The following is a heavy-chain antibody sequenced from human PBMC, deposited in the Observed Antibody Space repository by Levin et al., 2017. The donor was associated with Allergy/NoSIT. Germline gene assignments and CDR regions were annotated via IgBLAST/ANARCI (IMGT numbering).Heavy chain of an antibody. Sequence: GGSLRLSCAASGFTFSSYSMNWVRQAPGKGLEWVSSISGSFSYIYYADSVKGRFTISRDNTKNSLYLQMNSLRAEDTAVYYCAREQLQRTNLPYMDVWGKGTTVTVSS. V-gene: IGHV3-21*01. CDR2: ISGSFSYI. CDR1: GFTFSSYS. CDR3: AREQLQRTNLPYMDV. J-gene: IGHJ6*03. D-gene: IGHD4-11*01.